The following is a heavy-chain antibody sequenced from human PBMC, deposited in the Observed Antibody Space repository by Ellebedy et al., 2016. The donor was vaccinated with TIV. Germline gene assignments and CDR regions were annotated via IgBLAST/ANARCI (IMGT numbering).Heavy chain of an antibody. CDR3: AGRGF. Sequence: GESLKISXAASGFSFSYYYMSWIRQAPGKGLEWLSYIGSTGSAIYYADSVKGRFTISRDNAKNSLFLHMNSLRAEDTAVYHCAGRGFWGQGTLVTVSS. J-gene: IGHJ4*02. V-gene: IGHV3-11*04. CDR1: GFSFSYYY. CDR2: IGSTGSAI.